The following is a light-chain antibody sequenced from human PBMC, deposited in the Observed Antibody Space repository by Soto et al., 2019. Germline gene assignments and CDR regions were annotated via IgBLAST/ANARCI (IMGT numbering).Light chain of an antibody. CDR3: QQYYSTLGA. Sequence: DIVMTQSPDSLAVSLGERATINSKSSQSVLYSSNNKNYLAWYQQKPGQPPKLLIYWASTRESGVPDRFSGSGSGTDFTLTISSLQAEDVAVYYCQQYYSTLGAFGPGTKVDIK. CDR1: QSVLYSSNNKNY. J-gene: IGKJ3*01. CDR2: WAS. V-gene: IGKV4-1*01.